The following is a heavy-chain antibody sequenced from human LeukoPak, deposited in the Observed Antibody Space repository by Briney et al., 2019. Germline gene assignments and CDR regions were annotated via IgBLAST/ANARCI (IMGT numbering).Heavy chain of an antibody. V-gene: IGHV3-23*01. J-gene: IGHJ4*02. Sequence: GGSLRLSCAASGFTFSSYAMSWVRQAPGTGLERVSAMSGSGGSTYYADSVKGRFTISRDNSKNTLYLQMNSLRAEDTAVYYCAKGLKGSSWHGDDYWGQGTLVTVSS. CDR1: GFTFSSYA. CDR3: AKGLKGSSWHGDDY. CDR2: MSGSGGST. D-gene: IGHD6-13*01.